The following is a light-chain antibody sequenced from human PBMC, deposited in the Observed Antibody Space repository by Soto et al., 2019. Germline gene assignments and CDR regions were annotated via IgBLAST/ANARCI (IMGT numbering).Light chain of an antibody. V-gene: IGKV3-20*01. CDR2: AAS. Sequence: SALMQAPGTLSLSPGERPTLSCRASQTMTRAYVAWYQQKPGQAPRLLIYAASYRATGISDKFSGSGSGTDFSLTISRLEPEDSAVYYCQQYHSPPRTFGQGTKVDIK. CDR3: QQYHSPPRT. J-gene: IGKJ1*01. CDR1: QTMTRAY.